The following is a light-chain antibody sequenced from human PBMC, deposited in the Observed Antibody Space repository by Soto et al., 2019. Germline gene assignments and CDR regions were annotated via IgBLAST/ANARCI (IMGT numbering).Light chain of an antibody. CDR2: KAS. CDR3: QQYHNDSPWT. CDR1: QSIRNY. V-gene: IGKV1-5*03. Sequence: DIQMTQSPATLSASVGDRVTITCRASQSIRNYLAWYQQKPGKAPQVLIYKASNLETGVTSRFSGSGSGTEFALFISSLQPDDYATYYCQQYHNDSPWTFGQGTKVEVK. J-gene: IGKJ1*01.